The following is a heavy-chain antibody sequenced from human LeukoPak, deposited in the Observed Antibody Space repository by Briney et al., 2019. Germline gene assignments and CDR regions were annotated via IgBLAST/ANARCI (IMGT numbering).Heavy chain of an antibody. D-gene: IGHD2-2*02. V-gene: IGHV3-7*03. CDR1: GFTLGNYW. CDR2: VNQDGRKK. J-gene: IGHJ4*02. Sequence: QSGGSLRLSCAASGFTLGNYWMSWIRQAPGKGLEWVANVNQDGRKKYCADSVKGRFAISRDNAESSLYLQMIGLRDEDTAVYYCAKVLYCSSTSCYTGGFDYWGQGTLVTVSS. CDR3: AKVLYCSSTSCYTGGFDY.